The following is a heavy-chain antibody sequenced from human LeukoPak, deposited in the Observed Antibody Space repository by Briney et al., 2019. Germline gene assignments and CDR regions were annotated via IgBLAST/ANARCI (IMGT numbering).Heavy chain of an antibody. CDR3: ARLPFDFWSGYPEGSFDY. V-gene: IGHV4-38-2*01. CDR2: ICHSGST. Sequence: SESLSLTCAVSGYSISSGYYWGWIRPPPGKGLEWIGSICHSGSTYYNPSLKSRVTISVDTSKNQFSLKLSSLTAADTAVYYCARLPFDFWSGYPEGSFDYWGQGTLVTVSS. J-gene: IGHJ4*02. CDR1: GYSISSGYY. D-gene: IGHD3-3*01.